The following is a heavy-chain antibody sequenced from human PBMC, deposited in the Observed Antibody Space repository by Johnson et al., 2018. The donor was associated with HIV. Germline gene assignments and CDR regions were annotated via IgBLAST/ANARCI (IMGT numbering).Heavy chain of an antibody. CDR2: IGTAGDT. CDR1: GFIFSSYD. V-gene: IGHV3-13*01. Sequence: VESGGGLVEPGGSLRLSCAASGFIFSSYDMHWVRQATGKGLEWVSTIGTAGDTYYPGSVKGRFTISRENAKNSLYLQMNSLKAGDTAVYYCARGRDYYGSIDAFDIWGQGTLVTVSS. CDR3: ARGRDYYGSIDAFDI. J-gene: IGHJ3*02. D-gene: IGHD3-10*01.